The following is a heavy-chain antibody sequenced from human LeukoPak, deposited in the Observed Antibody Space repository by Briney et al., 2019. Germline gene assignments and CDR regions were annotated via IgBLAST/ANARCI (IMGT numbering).Heavy chain of an antibody. Sequence: PSETLSLTCAVYGGSFSGYYWSWIRQPPGKGLEWIGYIYHSGSTYYNPSLKSRVTISVDRSKNQFSLKLSSVTAADTAVYYCARLSIAAAGLDYWGQGTLVTVSS. CDR1: GGSFSGYY. D-gene: IGHD6-13*01. CDR2: IYHSGST. CDR3: ARLSIAAAGLDY. J-gene: IGHJ4*02. V-gene: IGHV4-34*01.